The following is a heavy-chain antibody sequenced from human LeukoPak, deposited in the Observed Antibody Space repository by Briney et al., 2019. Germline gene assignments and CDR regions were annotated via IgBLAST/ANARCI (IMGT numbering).Heavy chain of an antibody. CDR3: ARPGDYYGSSGYLAFDI. J-gene: IGHJ3*02. CDR2: IYYSGST. Sequence: SETLSLTCTVSGGSISSYYWSWLRQPPGKGLEWIGYIYYSGSTNYNPSLKSRVTISVDTSKNQFSLKLSSVTAADTAVYYCARPGDYYGSSGYLAFDIWGQGTMVTVSS. V-gene: IGHV4-59*08. CDR1: GGSISSYY. D-gene: IGHD3-22*01.